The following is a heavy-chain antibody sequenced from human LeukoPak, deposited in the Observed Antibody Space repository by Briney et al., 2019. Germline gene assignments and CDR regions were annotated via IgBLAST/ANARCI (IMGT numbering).Heavy chain of an antibody. V-gene: IGHV1-18*01. CDR1: GYTFTSYG. CDR2: ISAYNGDT. Sequence: ASVKVSCKASGYTFTSYGISWVRQAPGQGLEWMGWISAYNGDTNYAQKLQGRVTMTTDTSTSTAYMELRSLRSDDTALYCCARYWNYYDSSGYYQGDYWGQGTLVTVSS. CDR3: ARYWNYYDSSGYYQGDY. D-gene: IGHD3-22*01. J-gene: IGHJ4*02.